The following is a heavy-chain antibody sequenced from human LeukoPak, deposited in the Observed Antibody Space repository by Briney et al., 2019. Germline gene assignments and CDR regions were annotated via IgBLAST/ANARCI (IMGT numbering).Heavy chain of an antibody. CDR2: ISATSSDV. CDR1: GFAFESFT. Sequence: PGGSLRLSCAGSGFAFESFTMTWGRQAPGKGLEWVSLISATSSDVNYAESVRGRFTISRDNAKNSLFLLMDSLRVEDTAIYYCAKGLFSAYDKYLDSWGQGTLVTVSS. J-gene: IGHJ4*02. D-gene: IGHD5-12*01. V-gene: IGHV3-21*04. CDR3: AKGLFSAYDKYLDS.